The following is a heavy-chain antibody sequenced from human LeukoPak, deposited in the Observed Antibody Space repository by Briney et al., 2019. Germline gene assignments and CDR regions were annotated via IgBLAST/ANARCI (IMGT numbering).Heavy chain of an antibody. J-gene: IGHJ4*02. Sequence: GGSLRLSCAASGFTFSSYGMHWVRQAPGKGLEWVAFIRYDGSNKYYADSVKGRFTISRDNSKNTLYLQMNSLRAEDTAVYYCAKDWRYSSSSGGYWGRGTLVTVSS. CDR2: IRYDGSNK. D-gene: IGHD6-6*01. CDR1: GFTFSSYG. CDR3: AKDWRYSSSSGGY. V-gene: IGHV3-30*02.